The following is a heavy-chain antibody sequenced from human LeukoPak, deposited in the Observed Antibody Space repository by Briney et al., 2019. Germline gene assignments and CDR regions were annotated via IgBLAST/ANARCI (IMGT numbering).Heavy chain of an antibody. V-gene: IGHV3-49*03. Sequence: GGSLRLSCTASGFTFGDYAMSWFRQAPGKGLEWVGFIRSKAYGGTTEYAASVKGRFTISRDDSKSIAYLQMNSLKTEDTAVYYCTRDRCSSTSCYYYYGMVVWGQGTTVTVSS. D-gene: IGHD2-2*01. J-gene: IGHJ6*02. CDR3: TRDRCSSTSCYYYYGMVV. CDR2: IRSKAYGGTT. CDR1: GFTFGDYA.